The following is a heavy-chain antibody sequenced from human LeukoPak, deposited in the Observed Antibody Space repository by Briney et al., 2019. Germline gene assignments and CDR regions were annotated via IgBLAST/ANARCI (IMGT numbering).Heavy chain of an antibody. CDR2: INSDESST. Sequence: GGSLRLSCAAFGFTFSTYWMHWVRQAPGKGLVWVSRINSDESSTTYAASVKGRFTISRDNAKNTLYLQMNRLRADDTAVYYCASGSFYGGVAFDYWGQGTLVTVSS. J-gene: IGHJ4*02. CDR3: ASGSFYGGVAFDY. V-gene: IGHV3-74*01. CDR1: GFTFSTYW. D-gene: IGHD4-23*01.